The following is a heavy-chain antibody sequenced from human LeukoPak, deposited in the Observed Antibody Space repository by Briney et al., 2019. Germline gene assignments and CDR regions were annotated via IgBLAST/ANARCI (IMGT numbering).Heavy chain of an antibody. Sequence: PGGSLRLSCAASGFTFRNHGMHWVRQATGKGLEWVSFIWSDGNNRFYADSVKGRFTISRENSKNMLYLQMDTLRAEDTALYYCAKDPGASVSGFYMDVWGKGTTVIVSS. CDR1: GFTFRNHG. D-gene: IGHD2-8*02. J-gene: IGHJ6*03. CDR3: AKDPGASVSGFYMDV. CDR2: IWSDGNNR. V-gene: IGHV3-30*02.